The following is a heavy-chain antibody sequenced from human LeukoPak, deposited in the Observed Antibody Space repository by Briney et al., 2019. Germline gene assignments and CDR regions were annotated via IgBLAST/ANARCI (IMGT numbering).Heavy chain of an antibody. CDR2: ISYSGST. J-gene: IGHJ4*02. V-gene: IGHV4-59*01. D-gene: IGHD6-13*01. CDR3: ARHHSSSWSCFDN. Sequence: SETLSLTCTVSGGSISSYYWSWIRQPPGKGLEWIGYISYSGSTNYNPSLKSRVTISVDTSNNQFSLKLSSMTAADTAVYYCARHHSSSWSCFDNWGQGTLVTVSS. CDR1: GGSISSYY.